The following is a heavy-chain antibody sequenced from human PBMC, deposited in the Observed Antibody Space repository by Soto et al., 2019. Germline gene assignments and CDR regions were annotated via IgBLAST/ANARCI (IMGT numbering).Heavy chain of an antibody. D-gene: IGHD3-16*01. J-gene: IGHJ5*02. CDR2: ISAYHGNT. Sequence: GASVKVSCKASGFTLNTYGITWVRQAPGQGLEWMGWISAYHGNTNYAQNLQGRATLTTETSTSTAYMELRSLRPDDTAVYYCARSYYDYVWGPQNWFDPWGQGTLVTVSS. V-gene: IGHV1-18*01. CDR3: ARSYYDYVWGPQNWFDP. CDR1: GFTLNTYG.